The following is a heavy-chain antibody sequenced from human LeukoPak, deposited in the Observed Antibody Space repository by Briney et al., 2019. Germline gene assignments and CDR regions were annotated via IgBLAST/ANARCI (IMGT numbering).Heavy chain of an antibody. J-gene: IGHJ4*02. CDR3: ARGRVGATSPLGY. CDR2: INHSGST. V-gene: IGHV4-34*01. Sequence: SETLSLTCAVYGGSFSGYYWNWIRQPPGKGLEWIGEINHSGSTNYNPSLKSRVTIPVDTSKNQFSLKLSSVTAADTAVYYRARGRVGATSPLGYWGQGTLVTVSS. CDR1: GGSFSGYY. D-gene: IGHD1-26*01.